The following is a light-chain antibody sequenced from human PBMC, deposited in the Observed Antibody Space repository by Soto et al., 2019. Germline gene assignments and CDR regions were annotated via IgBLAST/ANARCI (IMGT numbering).Light chain of an antibody. Sequence: DIQMIQSPSSVSASVGDRVMITCRASQGIRSWLAWYQQKPGKAPKLLIYAASSLQSGATSRFSGSGSGTDFTLTISSLQPEDFATYYCQQANSFPFAFGPGTKVYIK. J-gene: IGKJ3*01. CDR3: QQANSFPFA. CDR1: QGIRSW. V-gene: IGKV1-12*01. CDR2: AAS.